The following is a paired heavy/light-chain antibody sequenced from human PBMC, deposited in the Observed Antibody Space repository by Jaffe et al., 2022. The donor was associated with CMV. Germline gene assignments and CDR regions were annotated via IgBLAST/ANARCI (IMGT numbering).Light chain of an antibody. J-gene: IGKJ2*01. CDR2: WAS. CDR1: QSVLYSSNNKNY. Sequence: DIVMTQSPDSLAVSLGERATINCKSSQSVLYSSNNKNYLAWYQQKPGQPPKLLIYWASTRESGVPDRFSGSGSGTDFTLTISSLQAEDVAVYYCQQYYSTPPVTFGQGTKLEIK. V-gene: IGKV4-1*01. CDR3: QQYYSTPPVT.
Heavy chain of an antibody. Sequence: QVQLQESGPGLVKPSQTLSLTCTVSGGSISSGGYYWSWIRQHPGKGLEWIGYIYYSGSTYYNPSLKSRVTISVDTSKNQFSLKLSSVTAADTAVYYCASSPHYYDRHYFLGAFDIWGQGTMVTVSS. V-gene: IGHV4-31*03. CDR3: ASSPHYYDRHYFLGAFDI. CDR1: GGSISSGGYY. J-gene: IGHJ3*02. CDR2: IYYSGST. D-gene: IGHD3-22*01.